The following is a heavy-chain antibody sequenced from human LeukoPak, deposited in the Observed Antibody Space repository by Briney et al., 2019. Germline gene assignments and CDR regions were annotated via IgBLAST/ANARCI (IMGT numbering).Heavy chain of an antibody. CDR3: ARVVVATIGPLLYYYMDV. CDR1: GFTFSRYS. J-gene: IGHJ6*03. CDR2: ISTSSSYI. V-gene: IGHV3-21*01. D-gene: IGHD5-12*01. Sequence: GGSLRLSCAASGFTFSRYSMNWVRQAPGKGLEWVSSISTSSSYIYYADSVKGRFTISRDNAKNSLYLQMNSLRAEDTAVYYCARVVVATIGPLLYYYMDVWGKGTTVTVSS.